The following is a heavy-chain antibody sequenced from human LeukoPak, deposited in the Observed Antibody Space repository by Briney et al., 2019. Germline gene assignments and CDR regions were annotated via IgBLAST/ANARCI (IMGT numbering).Heavy chain of an antibody. CDR2: IYSGGVT. J-gene: IGHJ5*02. CDR3: ARGPPFDP. V-gene: IGHV3-66*01. Sequence: GGSLRLSCVASTFTVSTNFMSWVRQAPGKGLEWVSIIYSGGVTNYADSVKDRFTLSRDNSKNTLFLQLNSLRAEDTAIYYCARGPPFDPWGQGTLVTVSS. CDR1: TFTVSTNF.